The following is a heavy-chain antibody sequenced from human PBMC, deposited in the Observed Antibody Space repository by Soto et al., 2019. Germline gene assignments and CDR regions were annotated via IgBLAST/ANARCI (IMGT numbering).Heavy chain of an antibody. Sequence: ASVKVSCKASGYTFTSYGISWVRQAPGQGLEWMGWISAYNGNTNYAQKLPGRVTMTTDTSTSTAYMELRSLKSDDTAVYYWARDSFTMVRGVHGAFDIWGQGTMVTVSS. CDR2: ISAYNGNT. D-gene: IGHD3-10*01. V-gene: IGHV1-18*04. J-gene: IGHJ3*02. CDR3: ARDSFTMVRGVHGAFDI. CDR1: GYTFTSYG.